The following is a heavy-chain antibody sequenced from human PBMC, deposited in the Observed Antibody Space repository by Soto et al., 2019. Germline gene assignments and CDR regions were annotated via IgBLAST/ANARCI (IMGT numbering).Heavy chain of an antibody. J-gene: IGHJ6*03. D-gene: IGHD3-10*01. CDR2: IWYDGSNK. V-gene: IGHV3-33*01. CDR1: GFTFSSYG. CDR3: ARDGWEVPLLWFGELLDQATTHYYYYMDV. Sequence: GGSLRLSCAASGFTFSSYGMHWVRQAPGKGLEWVAVIWYDGSNKYYADSVKGRFTISRDNSKNTLYLQMNSLRAEDTAVYYCARDGWEVPLLWFGELLDQATTHYYYYMDVWGKGTTVTVSS.